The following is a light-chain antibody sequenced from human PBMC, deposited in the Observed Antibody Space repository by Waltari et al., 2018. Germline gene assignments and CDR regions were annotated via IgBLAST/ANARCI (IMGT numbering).Light chain of an antibody. CDR3: QQYDISPLT. CDR2: GAF. V-gene: IGKV3-20*01. Sequence: EIVLTQSPGTLSLSPVEGATLSCRTSQTIRTTYLVWYQQKPGQAPTLLIYGAFSRATGIPDRFTGSGSGTDFSLTISSLEPEDFATYYCQQYDISPLTFGGGTKVEIK. CDR1: QTIRTTY. J-gene: IGKJ4*01.